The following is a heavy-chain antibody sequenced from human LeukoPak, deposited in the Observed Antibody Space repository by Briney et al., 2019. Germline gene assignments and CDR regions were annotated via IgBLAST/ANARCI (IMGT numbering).Heavy chain of an antibody. V-gene: IGHV1-18*01. D-gene: IGHD6-13*01. J-gene: IGHJ4*02. Sequence: ASVKVSCKASGYTFTSYGISWVRRAPGQGLEGMGWISAYNGNTNYAQKLQGRVTMTTDTSTSTAYMEPRSLRSDDTAVYYCARLSRVAAAGTGFDYWGQGTLVTVSS. CDR1: GYTFTSYG. CDR3: ARLSRVAAAGTGFDY. CDR2: ISAYNGNT.